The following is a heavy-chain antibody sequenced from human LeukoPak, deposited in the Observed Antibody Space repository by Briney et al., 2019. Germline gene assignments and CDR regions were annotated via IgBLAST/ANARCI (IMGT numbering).Heavy chain of an antibody. CDR1: GGSISSGSYY. CDR2: INHSGST. CDR3: ARGRTCSSTSCYKGSYYYYYMDV. Sequence: ASQTLSLTCTVSGGSISSGSYYWSWIRQPPGKGLEWIGEINHSGSTNYNPSLKSRVTISVDTSKNQFSLKLSSVTAADTAVYYCARGRTCSSTSCYKGSYYYYYMDVWGKGTTVTVSS. J-gene: IGHJ6*03. V-gene: IGHV4-39*07. D-gene: IGHD2-2*02.